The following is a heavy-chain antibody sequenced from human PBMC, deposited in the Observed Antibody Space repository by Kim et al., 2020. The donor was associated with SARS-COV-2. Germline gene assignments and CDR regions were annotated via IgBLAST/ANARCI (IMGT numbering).Heavy chain of an antibody. CDR1: GGSISSGGYY. Sequence: SETLSITCTVSGGSISSGGYYWSWIRQHPGKGLEWIGYIYYSGSTYYNPSLKSRVTISVDTSKNQFSLKLSSVTAADTAVYYCASDQAYSGSYYFFAFDIWGQGTMVTVSS. CDR3: ASDQAYSGSYYFFAFDI. V-gene: IGHV4-31*03. CDR2: IYYSGST. J-gene: IGHJ3*02. D-gene: IGHD1-26*01.